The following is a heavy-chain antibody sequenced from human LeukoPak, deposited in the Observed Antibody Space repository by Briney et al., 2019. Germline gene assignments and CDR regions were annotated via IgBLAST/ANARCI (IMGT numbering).Heavy chain of an antibody. CDR2: IIPILGIA. J-gene: IGHJ4*02. Sequence: SVKVSCKASGGTFSSYAISWVRQAPGQGLEWMGRIIPILGIANYAQKFQGRVTITADKSTSTAYMELSSLRSEDTAVYYCARDRLGVTTVTTFDYWGQGTLVTVSS. CDR3: ARDRLGVTTVTTFDY. CDR1: GGTFSSYA. D-gene: IGHD4-17*01. V-gene: IGHV1-69*04.